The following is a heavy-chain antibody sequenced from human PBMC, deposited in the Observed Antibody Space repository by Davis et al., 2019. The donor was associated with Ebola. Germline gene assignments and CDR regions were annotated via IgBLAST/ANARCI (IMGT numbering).Heavy chain of an antibody. D-gene: IGHD3-3*01. CDR2: ISYDGSNK. J-gene: IGHJ6*03. CDR3: ASFTIFGEFHYYYYMDV. CDR1: GFTFSSYG. Sequence: GESLKISCAASGFTFSSYGMHWVRQAPGKGLEWVAVISYDGSNKYYADSVKGRFTISRDNSKNTLYLQMNSLRAEDTAVYYCASFTIFGEFHYYYYMDVWGKGTTVTVSS. V-gene: IGHV3-30*03.